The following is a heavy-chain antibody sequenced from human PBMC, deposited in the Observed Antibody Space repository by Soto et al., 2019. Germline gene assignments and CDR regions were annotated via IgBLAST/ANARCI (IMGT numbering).Heavy chain of an antibody. J-gene: IGHJ6*02. CDR3: ARDRRGDGIDV. Sequence: EVQLVESGGGLVQPGGSLRLSCAASGFTFSTYSMNWVRQAPVKGLEWLSYISSSSGTRYYADSVKGRFTIARDNAKNSLYLQINSLRDEDTAVYYCARDRRGDGIDVWGQGTTVTVSS. CDR2: ISSSSGTR. D-gene: IGHD3-10*01. CDR1: GFTFSTYS. V-gene: IGHV3-48*02.